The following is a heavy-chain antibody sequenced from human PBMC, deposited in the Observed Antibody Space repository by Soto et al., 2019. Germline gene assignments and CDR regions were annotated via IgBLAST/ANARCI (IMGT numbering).Heavy chain of an antibody. CDR1: GGTFSSYT. D-gene: IGHD3-16*02. CDR2: IIPILGIA. J-gene: IGHJ5*02. V-gene: IGHV1-69*02. Sequence: QVQLVQSGAEVKKPGSSVKVSCKASGGTFSSYTISWVRQAPGQGLEWMGRIIPILGIANYAQKFQGRVTITADKSTSTAYMALSSLRSEDTAVYYCARVDDYVWGSYRPWDQGTLVTVSS. CDR3: ARVDDYVWGSYRP.